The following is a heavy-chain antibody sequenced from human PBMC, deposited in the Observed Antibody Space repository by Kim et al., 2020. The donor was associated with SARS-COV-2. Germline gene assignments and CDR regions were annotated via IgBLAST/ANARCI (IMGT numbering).Heavy chain of an antibody. V-gene: IGHV1-18*01. Sequence: APKLQGRVTRTTDTSTRTAYMELRSLRSDDTAVYYCAVGIAVAGRDFDYWGQGTLVTVSS. D-gene: IGHD6-19*01. CDR3: AVGIAVAGRDFDY. J-gene: IGHJ4*02.